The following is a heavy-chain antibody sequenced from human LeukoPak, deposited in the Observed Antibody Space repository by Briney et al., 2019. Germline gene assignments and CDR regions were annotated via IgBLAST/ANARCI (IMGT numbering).Heavy chain of an antibody. CDR2: ISSSGSTI. CDR3: ARDAKSRRRRWFGELSVDYSYYMDV. Sequence: GGSLRLSCAASGFTFSSYEMNWVRQAPGKGLEWVSYISSSGSTIYYADSVKGRFTISRDNAKNSLYLQMNSLRAEDTAVYYCARDAKSRRRRWFGELSVDYSYYMDVWGKGTTVTVSS. V-gene: IGHV3-48*03. CDR1: GFTFSSYE. J-gene: IGHJ6*03. D-gene: IGHD3-10*01.